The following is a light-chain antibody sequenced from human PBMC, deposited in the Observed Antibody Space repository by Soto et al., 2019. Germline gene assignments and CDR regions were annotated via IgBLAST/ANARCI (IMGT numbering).Light chain of an antibody. CDR3: QQRSNWPPLYT. CDR2: GAS. CDR1: QSVSSN. V-gene: IGKV3-15*01. Sequence: EIVMTQSPANLSVSPGERATLSCRASQSVSSNLAWYQQKPGQGPRLLIYGASTRATSIPARFSGSGSGTEFTLTINSLQSEDFAVYYCQQRSNWPPLYTFGQGTKLEIK. J-gene: IGKJ2*01.